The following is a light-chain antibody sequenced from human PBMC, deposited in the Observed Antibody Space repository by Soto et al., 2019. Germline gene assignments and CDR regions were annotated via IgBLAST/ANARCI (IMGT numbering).Light chain of an antibody. CDR2: GAS. V-gene: IGKV1-6*01. CDR3: LQDYNYPLT. CDR1: QGISSN. J-gene: IGKJ4*01. Sequence: ALQLTQSPSSLSASGGERVTITCRASQGISSNLAWYQQKPGRAPKLLIFGASTLQSGVPSRFSGSGSGTDFTLTISSLQPEDFATYYCLQDYNYPLTFGGGTKVDIK.